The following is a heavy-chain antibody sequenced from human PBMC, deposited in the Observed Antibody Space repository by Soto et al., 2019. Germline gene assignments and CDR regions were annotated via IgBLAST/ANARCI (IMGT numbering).Heavy chain of an antibody. CDR1: GGTFSSYA. V-gene: IGHV1-69*14. J-gene: IGHJ4*02. D-gene: IGHD6-13*01. CDR2: IIPIFGTA. CDR3: AGDRIGRWYSHLDY. Sequence: QVQLVQSGAEVKKPGSSVKVSCKASGGTFSSYAISWVRQAPGQGLEWMGGIIPIFGTANYAQKFQGRVTITADKSKSTAYMEMSSLRAEDTAVYYCAGDRIGRWYSHLDYWGQGTLVTVSS.